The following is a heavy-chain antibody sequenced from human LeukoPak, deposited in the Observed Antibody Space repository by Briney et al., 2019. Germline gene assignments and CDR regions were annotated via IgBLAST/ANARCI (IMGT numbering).Heavy chain of an antibody. CDR1: GYCFTSYW. CDR2: ISPGDYDT. V-gene: IGHV5-51*01. D-gene: IGHD3-22*01. CDR3: ARQYYYDSSGYYYVSDAFDI. J-gene: IGHJ3*02. Sequence: GASQKISCKGSGYCFTSYWIGWGRQLRGKGLEWIGIISPGDYDTRYSPSFQGQVTISADKSISTAYLQWSSLKASDTAMYYCARQYYYDSSGYYYVSDAFDIWGQGTMVTVSS.